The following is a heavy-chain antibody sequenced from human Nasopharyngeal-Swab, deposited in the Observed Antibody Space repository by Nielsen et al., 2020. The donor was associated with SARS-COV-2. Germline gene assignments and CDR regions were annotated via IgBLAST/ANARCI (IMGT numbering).Heavy chain of an antibody. J-gene: IGHJ4*02. CDR2: IKSKTDGGTT. V-gene: IGHV3-15*01. CDR1: GFTFSNAW. D-gene: IGHD2-8*01. Sequence: GESLKISCAASGFTFSNAWMSWVRQAPGKGLEWVGRIKSKTDGGTTDYAAPVKGRFTISRDDSKNTLYLQMNSLKTEDTAVYYCTTDPLGYCTNGVRYTTDYWGQGTLVTVSS. CDR3: TTDPLGYCTNGVRYTTDY.